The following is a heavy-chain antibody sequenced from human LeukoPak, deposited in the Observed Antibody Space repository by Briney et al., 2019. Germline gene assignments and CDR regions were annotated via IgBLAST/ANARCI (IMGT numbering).Heavy chain of an antibody. J-gene: IGHJ4*02. CDR3: ARDSGSYLQPTDY. Sequence: PGGSLRLSCAASGFTFSTYAMTWVRQAPGKGLEWVSSITANGGSTYYADSVKGRFTISRDNSKNTLYLQMNSLRADDTAVYHCARDSGSYLQPTDYWGQGTLVTVS. V-gene: IGHV3-23*01. D-gene: IGHD1-26*01. CDR1: GFTFSTYA. CDR2: ITANGGST.